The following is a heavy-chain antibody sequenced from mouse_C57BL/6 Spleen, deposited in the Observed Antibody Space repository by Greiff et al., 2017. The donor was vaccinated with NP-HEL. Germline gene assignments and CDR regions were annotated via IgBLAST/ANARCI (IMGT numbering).Heavy chain of an antibody. CDR1: GYTFTSYG. D-gene: IGHD2-4*01. Sequence: QVQLQQSGAELARPGASVKLSCKASGYTFTSYGISWVKQRTGQGLEWIGVIYPRSGNTYYNEKFKGKATLTADKSSSTAYMELRSLTSEDSAVYFCARSEDYPGDYWGQGTTLTVSS. J-gene: IGHJ2*01. CDR2: IYPRSGNT. V-gene: IGHV1-81*01. CDR3: ARSEDYPGDY.